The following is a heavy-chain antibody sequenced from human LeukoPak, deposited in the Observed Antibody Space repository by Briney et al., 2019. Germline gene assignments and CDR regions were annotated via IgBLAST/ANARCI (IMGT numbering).Heavy chain of an antibody. Sequence: QSGGSLRLSCAVSGITLSNYGMSWVRQAPGKGLEWVAGISDSGGRTNYADSVKGRFTISRDNPKNTLYLQMNSLRAEDTAVYFCAKRGVAIRVILVGFHKEAYYFDSWGQGALVTVSS. D-gene: IGHD3-22*01. V-gene: IGHV3-23*01. J-gene: IGHJ4*02. CDR3: AKRGVAIRVILVGFHKEAYYFDS. CDR1: GITLSNYG. CDR2: ISDSGGRT.